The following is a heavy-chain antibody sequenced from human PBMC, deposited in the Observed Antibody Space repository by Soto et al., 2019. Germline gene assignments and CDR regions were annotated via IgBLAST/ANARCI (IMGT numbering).Heavy chain of an antibody. CDR3: ASYGPASLFDY. CDR2: IYYSGST. CDR1: GGSISSYY. Sequence: PSETLSLTCTVSGGSISSYYWSWIRQPPGKGLEWIGYIYYSGSTNYNPSLKSRVTISVDTSKNQFSLKLSSVTAADTAVYYCASYGPASLFDYWGQGTLVTVSS. D-gene: IGHD4-17*01. V-gene: IGHV4-59*01. J-gene: IGHJ4*02.